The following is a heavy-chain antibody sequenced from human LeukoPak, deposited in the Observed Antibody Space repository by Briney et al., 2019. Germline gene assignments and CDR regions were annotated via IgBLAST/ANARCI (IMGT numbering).Heavy chain of an antibody. V-gene: IGHV3-23*01. Sequence: GGSLRLSCAASGFTFSSYAMSWVRQAPGKGLEWVSAISGSGGSTYYADSVKGRFTISRDNSKNTLYLQMNSLRAEDTAVYYCAKEPNRAPRGLVTMVRGVMDYWGQGTLVTVSS. J-gene: IGHJ4*02. CDR1: GFTFSSYA. D-gene: IGHD3-10*01. CDR2: ISGSGGST. CDR3: AKEPNRAPRGLVTMVRGVMDY.